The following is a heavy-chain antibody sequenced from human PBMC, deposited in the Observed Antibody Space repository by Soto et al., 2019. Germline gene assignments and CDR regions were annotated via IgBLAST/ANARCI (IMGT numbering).Heavy chain of an antibody. CDR2: IYARGDT. Sequence: SQTLSLTCTVSGGSMSSYYWNWVRQPAGRGLEWIGRIYARGDTNYNPSLKSRVTMFVDRSTNEFSLRLTSVTAADTAVYYCAGIGEEVYYGMDVCGQGTTVTVSS. D-gene: IGHD1-26*01. J-gene: IGHJ6*02. V-gene: IGHV4-4*07. CDR3: AGIGEEVYYGMDV. CDR1: GGSMSSYY.